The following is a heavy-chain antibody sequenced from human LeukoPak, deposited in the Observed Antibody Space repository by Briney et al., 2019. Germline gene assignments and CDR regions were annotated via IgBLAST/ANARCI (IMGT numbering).Heavy chain of an antibody. J-gene: IGHJ6*02. CDR3: ARSDGDSTYYYGMDV. Sequence: GGSLRLSCAASGLTFSSYGMHWVRQAPGKGLEWVAVIWYDGSNKYYADSVKGRFTISRDNSKNTLYLQMNSLRAEDTAVYYCARSDGDSTYYYGMDVCGQGTTVTVSS. CDR2: IWYDGSNK. D-gene: IGHD4-17*01. V-gene: IGHV3-33*01. CDR1: GLTFSSYG.